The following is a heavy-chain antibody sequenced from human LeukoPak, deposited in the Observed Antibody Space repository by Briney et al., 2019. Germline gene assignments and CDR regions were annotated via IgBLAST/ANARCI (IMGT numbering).Heavy chain of an antibody. CDR1: GFTFSDYY. Sequence: GGSLRLSCAASGFTFSDYYMSWIRQAPGKGLEWVSYISGSGSTIYYADSVKGRFTISRDNAKNSLYLQMNSLRAEDTAVYYCAREDDSSGYYYGDFDYWGQGTLVTVSS. J-gene: IGHJ4*02. CDR3: AREDDSSGYYYGDFDY. V-gene: IGHV3-11*04. D-gene: IGHD3-22*01. CDR2: ISGSGSTI.